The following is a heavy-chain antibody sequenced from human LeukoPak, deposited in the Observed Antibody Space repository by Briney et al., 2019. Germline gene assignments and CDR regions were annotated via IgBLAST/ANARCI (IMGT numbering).Heavy chain of an antibody. CDR3: VRDYDSSGHDAFDI. V-gene: IGHV4-34*01. CDR1: GGSFSGYY. CDR2: INHSGSA. J-gene: IGHJ3*02. Sequence: SETLSLTCAVYGGSFSGYYWNWIRQPPGKGLEWIGEINHSGSANYIPSLKSRVTISVDTSKNQFSLKLSSVTAADTAVYYCVRDYDSSGHDAFDIWGQGTMVTVSS. D-gene: IGHD3-22*01.